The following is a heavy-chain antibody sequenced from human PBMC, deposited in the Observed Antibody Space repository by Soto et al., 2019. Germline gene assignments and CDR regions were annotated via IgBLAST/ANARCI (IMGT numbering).Heavy chain of an antibody. CDR2: IYYSGST. Sequence: QLQLQESGPGLVKPSETLSLTCTVSGGSISSSSYYCGWIRQPPGKGLEWIGSIYYSGSTYYNPSLQSRVTISVDTSKNQFSLKLSSVTAADTAVYYCARVHYDFWSGYYTFPSPGGYYYMDVWGKGTTVTVSS. CDR1: GGSISSSSYY. J-gene: IGHJ6*03. CDR3: ARVHYDFWSGYYTFPSPGGYYYMDV. D-gene: IGHD3-3*01. V-gene: IGHV4-39*01.